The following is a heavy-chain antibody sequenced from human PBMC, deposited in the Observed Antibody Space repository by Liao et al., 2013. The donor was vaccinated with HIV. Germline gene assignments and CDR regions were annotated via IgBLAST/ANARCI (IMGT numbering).Heavy chain of an antibody. D-gene: IGHD2-15*01. V-gene: IGHV4-39*07. CDR3: ARVVLPGGILSWGPKVSHRYSHMDV. Sequence: QLQLQESGPGLVQPSETLSLTCTVSGSSVRSNSYCWGWIRQTPGKGLEWIGNIFYSGNTYYNPSLGSRVAMSVDSSTSQFSLELASVTAADTAVYHCARVVLPGGILSWGPKVSHRYSHMDVWGKGTTVTVS. J-gene: IGHJ6*03. CDR2: IFYSGNT. CDR1: GSSVRSNSYC.